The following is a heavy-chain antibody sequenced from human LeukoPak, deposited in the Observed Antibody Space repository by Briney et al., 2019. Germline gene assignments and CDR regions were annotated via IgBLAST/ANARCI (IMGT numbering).Heavy chain of an antibody. CDR2: IYSGGAA. J-gene: IGHJ4*02. D-gene: IGHD4-17*01. V-gene: IGHV3-66*01. CDR3: AKQYGDYGFDY. Sequence: GGSLRLSCAASGFTVSSTHMGWVRQAPGKGLEWVSVIYSGGAAYYPDSVKGRFTISRDLSKNTLYLQMNDLRAEDTAVYYCAKQYGDYGFDYWGQGTLVTVSS. CDR1: GFTVSSTH.